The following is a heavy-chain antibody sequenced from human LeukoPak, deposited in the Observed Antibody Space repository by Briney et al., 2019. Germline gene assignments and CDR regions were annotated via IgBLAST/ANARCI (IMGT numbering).Heavy chain of an antibody. V-gene: IGHV3-48*01. CDR2: ISSSSSTI. Sequence: GGSPRLSCAAPGFTFSSYGMSWVRQAPGKGLEWVSYISSSSSTIYYADSVKGRFTISRDNAKNSLYLQMNSLRAEDTAVYYCARVNRMVPGYCSGGTCPGDYWGQGTLVTVSS. CDR1: GFTFSSYG. D-gene: IGHD2-15*01. J-gene: IGHJ4*02. CDR3: ARVNRMVPGYCSGGTCPGDY.